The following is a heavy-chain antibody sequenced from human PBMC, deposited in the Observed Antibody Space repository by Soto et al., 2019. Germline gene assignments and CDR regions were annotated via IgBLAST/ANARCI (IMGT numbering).Heavy chain of an antibody. V-gene: IGHV1-46*01. CDR1: GYTFTNFH. CDR2: IAPSGTIT. J-gene: IGHJ3*01. D-gene: IGHD1-26*01. Sequence: ASVKVSCKASGYTFTNFHLHWVRLAPGQGLEWMGLIAPSGTITRYAQNLQGRVAVTTDTATSTVYMDLSNLRSEDTAVYYCARGPSSGAFDLWGQGTMVTVSS. CDR3: ARGPSSGAFDL.